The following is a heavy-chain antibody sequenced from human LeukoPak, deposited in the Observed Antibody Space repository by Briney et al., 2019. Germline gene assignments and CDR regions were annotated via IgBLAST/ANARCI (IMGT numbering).Heavy chain of an antibody. V-gene: IGHV3-64*01. CDR3: ARGAPGGSDPHTPLY. J-gene: IGHJ4*02. CDR2: ISSNGGST. D-gene: IGHD1-26*01. CDR1: GFTFSSYA. Sequence: QTGGSLRLSCAASGFTFSSYAMHWVRQAPGKGLEYVSAISSNGGSTYYANSVKGRFTISRDNSKNTLYLQMGSLRAEDMAVYYCARGAPGGSDPHTPLYWGQGTLVTVSS.